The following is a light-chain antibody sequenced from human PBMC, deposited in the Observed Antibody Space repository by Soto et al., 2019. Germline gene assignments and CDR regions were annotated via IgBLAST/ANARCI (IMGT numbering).Light chain of an antibody. CDR2: GAS. Sequence: ENVLTQSPGTLSLSPGERATLSCRTSQSISSTFLAWYQQKPGQAPRLLIYGASSRATGIPDRFSGSGSGTDFTLTISRLKPEDFAVYYCQQYDRSLYTFGQGTKLEIK. V-gene: IGKV3-20*01. CDR3: QQYDRSLYT. J-gene: IGKJ2*01. CDR1: QSISSTF.